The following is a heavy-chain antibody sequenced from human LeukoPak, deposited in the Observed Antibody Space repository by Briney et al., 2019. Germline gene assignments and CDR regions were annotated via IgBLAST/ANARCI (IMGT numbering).Heavy chain of an antibody. CDR3: AKGGY. V-gene: IGHV3-30*18. Sequence: PGRSLRLSCAASGSTFSSYGIHWVRQAPGKGLEWVAVISYDGSDKYYADSVKGRFTISRDNSKNTLYLQMNSLRAEDTAVYYCAKGGYWGQGTLVTVSS. CDR1: GSTFSSYG. CDR2: ISYDGSDK. J-gene: IGHJ4*02.